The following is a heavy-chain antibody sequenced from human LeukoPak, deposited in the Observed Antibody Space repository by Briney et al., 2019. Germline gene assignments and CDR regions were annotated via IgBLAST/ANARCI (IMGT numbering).Heavy chain of an antibody. D-gene: IGHD2-15*01. Sequence: PGGSLRLSCAASGFTFSSYAMSWVRQAPGKGLEWVSAISGSGGSTYYADPVKGRFTISRDNSKNTLYLQMNSLRAEDTAVYYCAKKVGYCSGGSCYTGYFDYWGQGTLVTVSS. CDR1: GFTFSSYA. V-gene: IGHV3-23*01. CDR3: AKKVGYCSGGSCYTGYFDY. CDR2: ISGSGGST. J-gene: IGHJ4*02.